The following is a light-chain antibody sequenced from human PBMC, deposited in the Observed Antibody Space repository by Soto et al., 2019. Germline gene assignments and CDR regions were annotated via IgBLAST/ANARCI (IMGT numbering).Light chain of an antibody. CDR1: QDIRSV. CDR3: LQHNSYPFT. CDR2: AAS. J-gene: IGKJ3*01. Sequence: DIQMTQSPSSLSASVGDRVTITCRASQDIRSVLGWFQQKPGKAPKRLMYAASTLESGVPSRFSGSRSGTEFTLTISSLQPEDFATYYCLQHNSYPFTFGPGTKVDIK. V-gene: IGKV1-17*01.